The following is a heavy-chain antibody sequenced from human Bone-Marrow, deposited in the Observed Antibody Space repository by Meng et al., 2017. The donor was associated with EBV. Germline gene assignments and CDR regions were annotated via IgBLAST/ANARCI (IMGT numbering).Heavy chain of an antibody. CDR3: ASESGRGFTPDY. V-gene: IGHV1-69*01. J-gene: IGHJ4*02. CDR2: LIPMSGAP. Sequence: QLQVVEAGAEVKRPGATVSVSCWTSGGTFNSDAVSWVRQAPGQGLEWMGGLIPMSGAPHYAQKFQGRVTITADESTSTHDMDLSNLRSTDTAMYYCASESGRGFTPDYWGRGTLVTVSS. D-gene: IGHD3-10*01. CDR1: GGTFNSDA.